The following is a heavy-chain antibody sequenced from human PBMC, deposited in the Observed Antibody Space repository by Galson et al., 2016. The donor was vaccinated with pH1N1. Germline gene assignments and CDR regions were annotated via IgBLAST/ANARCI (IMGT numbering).Heavy chain of an antibody. CDR1: GFSLSSFW. D-gene: IGHD5-12*01. V-gene: IGHV3-7*01. Sequence: SLRLSCAASGFSLSSFWMTWVRQAPEKGLEWVANINEDGSKIYYVDSVKGRFTISRDNAKNSLYLQMNSLRAEDTAVYYCARSIGNIGAHWDQGTLVTVSS. J-gene: IGHJ4*02. CDR2: INEDGSKI. CDR3: ARSIGNIGAH.